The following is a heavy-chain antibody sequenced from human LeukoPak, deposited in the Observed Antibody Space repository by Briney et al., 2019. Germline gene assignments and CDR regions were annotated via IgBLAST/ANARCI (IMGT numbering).Heavy chain of an antibody. CDR1: GDSFTSYD. V-gene: IGHV1-8*01. CDR3: ARGPPNWGYDY. J-gene: IGHJ4*02. CDR2: MSPNSGDT. Sequence: ASVRVSCKASGDSFTSYDFNGVRQATGQRPEWMGWMSPNSGDTGYAQKFQDRVTMTRNTSISTAYMELSSLRSDDTAVYYCARGPPNWGYDYWGPGTLVTVSS. D-gene: IGHD7-27*01.